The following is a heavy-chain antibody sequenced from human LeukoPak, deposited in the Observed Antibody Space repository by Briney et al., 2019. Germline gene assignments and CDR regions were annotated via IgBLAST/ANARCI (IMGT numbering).Heavy chain of an antibody. J-gene: IGHJ4*02. Sequence: GGSLRLSCAASGFTFSGSAMHWVRQAPGKGLEWVAVISYDATNKYYADSVKGRFTLSRDNSKNTLYLQTNTLRDEDTAVYYCAKASSNYFYYFEYWGQGTLVTVSS. CDR1: GFTFSGSA. D-gene: IGHD2/OR15-2a*01. CDR2: ISYDATNK. V-gene: IGHV3-30*18. CDR3: AKASSNYFYYFEY.